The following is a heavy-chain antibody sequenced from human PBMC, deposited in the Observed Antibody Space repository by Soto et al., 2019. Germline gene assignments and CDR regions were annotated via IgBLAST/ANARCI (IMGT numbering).Heavy chain of an antibody. J-gene: IGHJ4*02. Sequence: QVQLQESGPGLVKPSQTLSLTCTVSGGSISSGGYYWSWIRQHPGKGLEWIGYIYYSGSTYYNPSLKSRVTISVDTSKNQFSLKLSSVTAADTAVYYCASRLAYCGGDCYPYFDYWGQGTLVTVSS. CDR2: IYYSGST. D-gene: IGHD2-21*02. CDR3: ASRLAYCGGDCYPYFDY. V-gene: IGHV4-31*03. CDR1: GGSISSGGYY.